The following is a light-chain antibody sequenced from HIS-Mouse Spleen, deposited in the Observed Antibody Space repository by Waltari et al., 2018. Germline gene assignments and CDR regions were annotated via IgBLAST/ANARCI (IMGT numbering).Light chain of an antibody. CDR3: CSYAGSYTGV. CDR2: DVS. V-gene: IGLV2-11*01. Sequence: QSALTQPRSVPGSPGQSVPISCTGTRSDVGGCNYVSWYQQHPGKAPKLMIYDVSKRPSGVPDRFSGSKSGNTASLTISGLQAEDEADYYCCSYAGSYTGVFGTGTKVTVL. J-gene: IGLJ1*01. CDR1: RSDVGGCNY.